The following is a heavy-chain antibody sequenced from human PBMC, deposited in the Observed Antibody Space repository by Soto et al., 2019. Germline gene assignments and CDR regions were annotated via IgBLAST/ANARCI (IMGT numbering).Heavy chain of an antibody. CDR3: TRYAGYCSSTSCLSYYYGMDV. CDR1: GFTFGDYA. Sequence: PGGSLRLSCTASGFTFGDYAMSWFRQAPGKGLEWVGFIRSKAYGGTTEYAASVKGRFTISRDDSKSIAYLQMNSLKTEDTAVYYCTRYAGYCSSTSCLSYYYGMDVWGQGTTVTVSS. V-gene: IGHV3-49*03. CDR2: IRSKAYGGTT. J-gene: IGHJ6*02. D-gene: IGHD2-2*01.